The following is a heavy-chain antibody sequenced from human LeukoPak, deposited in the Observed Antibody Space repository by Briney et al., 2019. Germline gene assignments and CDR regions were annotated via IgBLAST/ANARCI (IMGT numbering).Heavy chain of an antibody. CDR1: GYTFTSYA. V-gene: IGHV1-3*01. D-gene: IGHD5-24*01. Sequence: EASVKVSCKASGYTFTSYAMHWVRQAPGQRLEWMGWINAHNGNTKYSQKFQGRVTITRDSSASTAYMELTSLRSEDTAVYYCASVGGLGDGYNSGWGQGTLITVSS. J-gene: IGHJ4*02. CDR2: INAHNGNT. CDR3: ASVGGLGDGYNSG.